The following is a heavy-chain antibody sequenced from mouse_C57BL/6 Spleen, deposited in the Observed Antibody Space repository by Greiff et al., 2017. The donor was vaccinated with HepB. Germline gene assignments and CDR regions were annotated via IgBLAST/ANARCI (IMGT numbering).Heavy chain of an antibody. CDR3: ARDRIYYYGSSLPYWYFDV. V-gene: IGHV3-6*01. D-gene: IGHD1-1*01. CDR1: GYSITSGYY. J-gene: IGHJ1*03. Sequence: VQLQQSGPGLVKPSQSLSLTCSVTGYSITSGYYWNWIRQFPGNKLEWMGYISYDGSNNYNPSLKNRISITRDTSKNQFFLKLNSVTTEDTATYYCARDRIYYYGSSLPYWYFDVWGTGTTVTVSS. CDR2: ISYDGSN.